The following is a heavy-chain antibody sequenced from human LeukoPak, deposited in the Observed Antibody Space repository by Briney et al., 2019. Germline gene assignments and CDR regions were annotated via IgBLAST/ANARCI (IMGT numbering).Heavy chain of an antibody. CDR2: INPNSGGT. J-gene: IGHJ1*01. V-gene: IGHV1-2*02. CDR3: ASVTYYYDSRKPRSEYFQH. CDR1: GYTFTGYY. Sequence: ASVKVSCKASGYTFTGYYMHWVRQAPGQGLEWMGWINPNSGGTNYAQKFQGRVTMTRDTSISTAYMELSRLRSDDTAVYYCASVTYYYDSRKPRSEYFQHWGQGTLVTVSS. D-gene: IGHD3-22*01.